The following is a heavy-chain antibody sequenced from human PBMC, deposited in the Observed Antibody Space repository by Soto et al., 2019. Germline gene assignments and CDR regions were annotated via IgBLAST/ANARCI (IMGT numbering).Heavy chain of an antibody. Sequence: GGSLRLSCAASGFTFSSYAMHWVRQAPGKGLEWVAVISYDGSNKYYADSVKGRFTISRDNSKNTLYLQMNSLRAEDTAVYYCARGAWSGYYLVNYYYGMDVWGQGTTVPVSS. D-gene: IGHD3-3*01. CDR2: ISYDGSNK. CDR1: GFTFSSYA. J-gene: IGHJ6*02. V-gene: IGHV3-30-3*01. CDR3: ARGAWSGYYLVNYYYGMDV.